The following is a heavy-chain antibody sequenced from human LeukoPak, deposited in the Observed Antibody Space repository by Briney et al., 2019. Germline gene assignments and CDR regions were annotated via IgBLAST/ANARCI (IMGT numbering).Heavy chain of an antibody. J-gene: IGHJ5*02. CDR3: AREGVIYYYGSGTYEGFDP. D-gene: IGHD3-10*01. CDR2: IYTSGNT. CDR1: GGSISSDNYF. V-gene: IGHV4-61*02. Sequence: PSETLSLTCTVSGGSISSDNYFWSWIRQPAGKGLEWIGRIYTSGNTNYNPSLKSRVTISVDTSKNQFSLKLSSVPAADTAVYYCAREGVIYYYGSGTYEGFDPWGQGTLVTVST.